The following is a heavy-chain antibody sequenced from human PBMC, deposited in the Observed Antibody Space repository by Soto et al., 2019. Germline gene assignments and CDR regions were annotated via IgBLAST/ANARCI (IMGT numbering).Heavy chain of an antibody. CDR2: INAGNGNT. D-gene: IGHD4-17*01. CDR1: GYTFTGYA. V-gene: IGHV1-3*01. J-gene: IGHJ5*02. CDR3: ARHALDDYGDPNWFDP. Sequence: ASVKVSCKASGYTFTGYAMHWVRQAPGQRLEWMGWINAGNGNTKYSQKFQGRVTITRDTSASTAYMELSSLRSEDTAVYYCARHALDDYGDPNWFDPWGQGTLVTVSS.